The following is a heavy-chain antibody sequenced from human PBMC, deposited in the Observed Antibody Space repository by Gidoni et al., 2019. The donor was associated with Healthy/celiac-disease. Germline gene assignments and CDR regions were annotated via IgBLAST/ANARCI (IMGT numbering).Heavy chain of an antibody. D-gene: IGHD1-26*01. CDR2: IYHSGST. CDR1: GYSISIGYY. V-gene: IGHV4-38-2*02. CDR3: ARDQFRELLADAFDI. J-gene: IGHJ3*02. Sequence: QVQLQESGPGLVKPSETLSLTCAVSGYSISIGYYWGWIRQPPGKGLEWIGSIYHSGSTYYNPSLKSRVTISVDTSKNQFSLKLSSVTAADTAVYYCARDQFRELLADAFDIWGQGTMVTVSS.